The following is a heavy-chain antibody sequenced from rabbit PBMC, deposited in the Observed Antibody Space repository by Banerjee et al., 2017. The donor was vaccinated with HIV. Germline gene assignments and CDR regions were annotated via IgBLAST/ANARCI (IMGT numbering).Heavy chain of an antibody. CDR1: GFSFSSYW. J-gene: IGHJ4*01. V-gene: IGHV1S45*01. CDR3: ARSSGDGYYNL. Sequence: QEQLEESGGDLVQPGASLTLTCTASGFSFSSYWICWVRQAPGKGPEWIVCIYNGDGSTFYASGAKGRFTISKTSSTTVTLQMTSLTAADTATYFCARSSGDGYYNLWGPGDPGHRL. D-gene: IGHD1-1*01. CDR2: IYNGDGST.